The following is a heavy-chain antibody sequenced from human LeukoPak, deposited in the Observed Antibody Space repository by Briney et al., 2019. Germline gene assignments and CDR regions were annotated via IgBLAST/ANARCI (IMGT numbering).Heavy chain of an antibody. CDR1: GFTFSTYG. Sequence: GRSLRLSCAASGFTFSTYGMHWVRQAPGKGLEWVAVITNDGNYEKYADAVRGRFTISRDNSKNTLYLQMNSLSAEDTAVYYCARDSITGDNSLDFWGRGTLVTVSS. V-gene: IGHV3-33*05. J-gene: IGHJ4*02. CDR2: ITNDGNYE. CDR3: ARDSITGDNSLDF. D-gene: IGHD7-27*01.